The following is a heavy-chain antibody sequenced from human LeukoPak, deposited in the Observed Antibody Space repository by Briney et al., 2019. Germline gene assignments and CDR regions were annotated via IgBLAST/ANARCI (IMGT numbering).Heavy chain of an antibody. CDR3: ARDPTPDIVVVVAANRHY. CDR1: GFTFSSYA. J-gene: IGHJ4*02. D-gene: IGHD2-15*01. V-gene: IGHV3-30*04. Sequence: GRSLRLSCAASGFTFSSYAMHWVRQAPGKGLEWVAVISYDGSNKYYADSVKGRFTISRDNSKNTLYLQMNSRRAEDTAVYYCARDPTPDIVVVVAANRHYWGQGTLVTVSS. CDR2: ISYDGSNK.